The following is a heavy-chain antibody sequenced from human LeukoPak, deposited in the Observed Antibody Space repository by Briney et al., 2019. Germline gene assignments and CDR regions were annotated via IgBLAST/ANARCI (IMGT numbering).Heavy chain of an antibody. CDR2: INHSGST. Sequence: SETPSLTCAVYGGSFSGYYWSWIRQPPGKGLEWIGEINHSGSTNYNPSLKSRVTISVDTSKNQFSLKLSSVTAADTAVYYCARGNNDYVYLSVIDYWGQGTLVTVSS. D-gene: IGHD4-17*01. V-gene: IGHV4-34*01. J-gene: IGHJ4*02. CDR1: GGSFSGYY. CDR3: ARGNNDYVYLSVIDY.